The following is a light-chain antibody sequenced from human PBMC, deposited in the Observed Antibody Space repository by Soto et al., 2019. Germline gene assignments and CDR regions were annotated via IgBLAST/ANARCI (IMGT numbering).Light chain of an antibody. CDR2: GAS. Sequence: EIVLPQSQGTLSLSPGARSTLSCRASQSVSNNYLAWYQQKPGQAPRLLIYGASNRATGIPDRFSGSGSGTDFTLTISRLEPEDFAVYYCQQYGSSGTFGQGTKVDIK. V-gene: IGKV3-20*01. CDR1: QSVSNNY. J-gene: IGKJ1*01. CDR3: QQYGSSGT.